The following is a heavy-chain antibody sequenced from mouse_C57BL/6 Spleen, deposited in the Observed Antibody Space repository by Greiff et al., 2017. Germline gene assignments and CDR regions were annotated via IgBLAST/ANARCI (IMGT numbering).Heavy chain of an antibody. CDR3: AFYGSSSPYAMDY. D-gene: IGHD1-1*01. CDR1: GYSFTDYN. Sequence: EVQLQQPGPELVKPGASVKISCKASGYSFTDYNMNWVKQSNGKSLEWIGVINPNYGTTSYNQKFKGKATLTVDQSSSTAYMQLNSLTSEDSAVYYCAFYGSSSPYAMDYWGQGTSVTVSS. CDR2: INPNYGTT. V-gene: IGHV1-39*01. J-gene: IGHJ4*01.